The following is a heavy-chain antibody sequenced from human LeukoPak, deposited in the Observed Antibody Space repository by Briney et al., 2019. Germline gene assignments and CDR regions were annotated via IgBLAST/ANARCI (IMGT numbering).Heavy chain of an antibody. Sequence: PGGSLRLSCAASGSTFSNAWMSWVRQAPGKGLEWVGRIKSKTDGGTTDYAAPVKGRFTISRDDSKNTLYLQMNSLKTEDTAVYYCTTEVLAYCGGDCTYWGQGTLVTVSS. CDR1: GSTFSNAW. D-gene: IGHD2-21*02. CDR2: IKSKTDGGTT. J-gene: IGHJ4*02. V-gene: IGHV3-15*01. CDR3: TTEVLAYCGGDCTY.